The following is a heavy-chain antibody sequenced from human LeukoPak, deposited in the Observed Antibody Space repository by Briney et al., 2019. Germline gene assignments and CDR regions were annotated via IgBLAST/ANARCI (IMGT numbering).Heavy chain of an antibody. J-gene: IGHJ4*02. D-gene: IGHD3-3*01. Sequence: PSETLSLTCAVYGGSFSGYYWSWIRQPPGKGLEWIREINHSGSTNYNPSLKSRVTISVDTSKNQFSLKLSSVTAADTAVYYCASLPRITIFGVVRGVDYWGQGTLVTVSS. CDR3: ASLPRITIFGVVRGVDY. CDR2: INHSGST. CDR1: GGSFSGYY. V-gene: IGHV4-34*01.